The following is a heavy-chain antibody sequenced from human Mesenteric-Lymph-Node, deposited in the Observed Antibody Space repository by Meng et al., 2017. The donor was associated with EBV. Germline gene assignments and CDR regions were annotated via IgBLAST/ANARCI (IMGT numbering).Heavy chain of an antibody. V-gene: IGHV7-4-1*02. J-gene: IGHJ4*02. D-gene: IGHD3-10*01. Sequence: QAQLVQSGSELETPGASVNVSCKASGYIFTYFGLNWVRQAPGQGLEWLGWINTNSGHPAYAQGFTGRLVFSLDTSVNTAFLQINDLKSDDTAIYYCVKDRGFGELFDFWGQGTLVTVSS. CDR3: VKDRGFGELFDF. CDR1: GYIFTYFG. CDR2: INTNSGHP.